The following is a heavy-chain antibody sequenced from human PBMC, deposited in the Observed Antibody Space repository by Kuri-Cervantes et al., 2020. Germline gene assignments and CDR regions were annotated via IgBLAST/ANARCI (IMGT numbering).Heavy chain of an antibody. J-gene: IGHJ4*02. CDR2: ISTYNGNT. CDR3: AKGGGSARYDY. Sequence: ASVKVSCKPSGGSFANYGITWVRQAPGQGLEWMGWISTYNGNTNYAQKFQGRVTMTTDTSTSTAHMELRSLRSDDTAVYYCAKGGGSARYDYWGQGTLVTVSS. V-gene: IGHV1-18*01. D-gene: IGHD3-16*01. CDR1: GGSFANYG.